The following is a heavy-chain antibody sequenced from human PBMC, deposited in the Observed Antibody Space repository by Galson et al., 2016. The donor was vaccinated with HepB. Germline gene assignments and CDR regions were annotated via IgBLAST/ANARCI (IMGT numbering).Heavy chain of an antibody. CDR2: IKQDGSQK. Sequence: SLRLSCAASGFNLINYWMSWVRQAPGKGLEWVASIKQDGSQKYYVDSVKGRFTISRDNAKNSLYLQMNSLRAEDTAVFYCARGVGAQWLVRGDYFDYWGQGTLVTVSS. CDR3: ARGVGAQWLVRGDYFDY. V-gene: IGHV3-7*01. CDR1: GFNLINYW. D-gene: IGHD6-19*01. J-gene: IGHJ4*02.